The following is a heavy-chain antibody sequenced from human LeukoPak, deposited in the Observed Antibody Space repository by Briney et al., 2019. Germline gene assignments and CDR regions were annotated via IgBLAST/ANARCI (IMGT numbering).Heavy chain of an antibody. CDR2: IKTNTGNP. CDR3: ARQSYGDYGYFQL. Sequence: ASVKVSCKASGYTITDYAIDWVRQAPGQGLEWMGWIKTNTGNPTYAQGFTGRFVFTLDSSGSTAYLQISSLRPEDTAVYYCARQSYGDYGYFQLWGQGTRVTVSS. D-gene: IGHD4-17*01. J-gene: IGHJ1*01. V-gene: IGHV7-4-1*02. CDR1: GYTITDYA.